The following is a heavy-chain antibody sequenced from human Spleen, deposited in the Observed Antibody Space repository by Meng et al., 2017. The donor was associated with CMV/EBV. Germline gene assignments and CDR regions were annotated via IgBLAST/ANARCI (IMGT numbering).Heavy chain of an antibody. CDR2: TSYDGSYK. J-gene: IGHJ4*02. CDR1: GFTLSSFA. D-gene: IGHD4-17*01. CDR3: ARDFDGDNVLDH. Sequence: SCVGSGFTLSSFAMHWVRQAPGKGLEWVTLTSYDGSYKKYAASVKGRFTISRDDFRNTLYLQMNDLRLTDTAVYYCARDFDGDNVLDHWGQGALVTVSS. V-gene: IGHV3-30*03.